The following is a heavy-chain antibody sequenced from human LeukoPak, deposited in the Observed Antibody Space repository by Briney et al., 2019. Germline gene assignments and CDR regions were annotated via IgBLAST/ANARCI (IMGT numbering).Heavy chain of an antibody. CDR3: ARGRGDYVWGSYRSSWFDP. Sequence: ASVKVSCKASGYTFTGYYMHWVRQAPGQGLEWMGWINPNSGGTNYAQKFQGRVTITRDTSISTAYMELSRLRSDDTAVYYCARGRGDYVWGSYRSSWFDPWGQGTLVTVSS. CDR2: INPNSGGT. D-gene: IGHD3-16*02. V-gene: IGHV1-2*02. J-gene: IGHJ5*02. CDR1: GYTFTGYY.